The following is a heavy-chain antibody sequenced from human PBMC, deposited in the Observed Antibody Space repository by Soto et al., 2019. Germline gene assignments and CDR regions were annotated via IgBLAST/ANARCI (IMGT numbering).Heavy chain of an antibody. CDR3: ARGKPAAMGNYYYYGMDV. V-gene: IGHV4-34*01. J-gene: IGHJ6*02. Sequence: SETLSLTCAVYGGSFSGYYWSWIRQPPGKGLEWIGEINHSGSTNYNPSLKSRVTISVDTSKNQFSLKLSSVTAADTAVYYCARGKPAAMGNYYYYGMDVWGQGTTDIVSS. CDR2: INHSGST. D-gene: IGHD2-2*01. CDR1: GGSFSGYY.